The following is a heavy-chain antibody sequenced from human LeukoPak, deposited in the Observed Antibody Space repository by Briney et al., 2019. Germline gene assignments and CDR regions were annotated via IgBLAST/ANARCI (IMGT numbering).Heavy chain of an antibody. J-gene: IGHJ3*02. CDR2: IYYSGST. CDR3: AREALRSYAFDI. Sequence: SETLSLTCTVSGGSISSYYWSWIRQPPGKGLEWIGYIYYSGSTNYNPSLKSRVTISVDTSKNQFSLKLSSVTAADTAVYYCAREALRSYAFDIWGQGTMVTVSS. V-gene: IGHV4-59*01. D-gene: IGHD1-26*01. CDR1: GGSISSYY.